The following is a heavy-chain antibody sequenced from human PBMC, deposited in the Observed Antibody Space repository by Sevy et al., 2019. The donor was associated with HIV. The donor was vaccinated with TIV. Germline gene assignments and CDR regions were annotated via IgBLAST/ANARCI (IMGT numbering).Heavy chain of an antibody. CDR3: ARKLRFLEWLGWYFDL. CDR1: GFTFSSYW. D-gene: IGHD3-3*01. V-gene: IGHV3-7*01. Sequence: GGSLRLSCAASGFTFSSYWMSWDRQAPGKGLEWVANIKQDGSEKYYVDSVKGRFTISRDNAKNSLYLQMNSLRAEDTAVYYCARKLRFLEWLGWYFDLWGRGTLVTVSS. CDR2: IKQDGSEK. J-gene: IGHJ2*01.